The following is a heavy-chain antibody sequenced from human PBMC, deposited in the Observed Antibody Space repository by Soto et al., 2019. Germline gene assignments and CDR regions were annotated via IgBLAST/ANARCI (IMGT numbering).Heavy chain of an antibody. CDR3: AKVPSGRITHWFDP. Sequence: PGLSLGLSCAASGFTFSSCWMSWVRQATGKGLEWVSAISGSGGSTYYADSVKGRFTIPRDNSKNTLYLQMNSLRAEDTAVYYCAKVPSGRITHWFDPWGQGTLVTVSS. V-gene: IGHV3-23*01. D-gene: IGHD3-10*01. CDR2: ISGSGGST. J-gene: IGHJ5*02. CDR1: GFTFSSCW.